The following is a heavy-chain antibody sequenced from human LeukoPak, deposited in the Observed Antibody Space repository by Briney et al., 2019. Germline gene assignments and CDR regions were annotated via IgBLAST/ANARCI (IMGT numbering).Heavy chain of an antibody. V-gene: IGHV1-24*01. J-gene: IGHJ4*02. CDR1: GYTLTELS. CDR2: FYREDGET. Sequence: VGSLRVSCKVSGYTLTELSMHWVRQAPGKGLEWVGGFYREDGETIYAQKLQGRVTITEDTSTNTDYMDISSQRSENTALYYCVTERKRIFDYWGQGTPVTVSS. CDR3: VTERKRIFDY. D-gene: IGHD2/OR15-2a*01.